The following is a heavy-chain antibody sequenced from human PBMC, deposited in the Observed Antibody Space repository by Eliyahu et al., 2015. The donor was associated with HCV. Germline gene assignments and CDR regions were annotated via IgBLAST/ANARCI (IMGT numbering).Heavy chain of an antibody. Sequence: QVQLQQWGAGLLKPSETLSLTCAVYGGSFSGYYWXWXRQPPGKGLEWIGEINHSGSTNYNPSLKSRVTISVDTSKNQFSLKLSSVTAADTAVYYCARGRRYCSSTSCYLWSYYYGMDVWGQGTTVTVSS. D-gene: IGHD2-2*01. J-gene: IGHJ6*02. CDR3: ARGRRYCSSTSCYLWSYYYGMDV. V-gene: IGHV4-34*01. CDR1: GGSFSGYY. CDR2: INHSGST.